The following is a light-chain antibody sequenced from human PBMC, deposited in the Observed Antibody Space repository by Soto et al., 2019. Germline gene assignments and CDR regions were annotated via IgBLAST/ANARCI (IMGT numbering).Light chain of an antibody. J-gene: IGKJ1*01. CDR2: GTS. Sequence: DIQMTQSPSSLSASVGDRVTITCRASQSISSYLNWYEHKPGKAPKLLIYGTSTLQSGVPSRFSGSGSGTDFTLTISSLQPEDFATYYCQQSLNTPRTFGQGTKVDIK. V-gene: IGKV1-39*01. CDR1: QSISSY. CDR3: QQSLNTPRT.